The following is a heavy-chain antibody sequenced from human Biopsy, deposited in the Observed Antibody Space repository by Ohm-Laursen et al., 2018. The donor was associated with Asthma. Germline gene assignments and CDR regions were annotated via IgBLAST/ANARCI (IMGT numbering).Heavy chain of an antibody. CDR1: GLSFSNFA. CDR3: VRDGTDDAFDI. V-gene: IGHV3-30*01. Sequence: SLRLSCSASGLSFSNFAINWVRQAPGKGLEWVGVISKDASTQDYADSVKGRFTMARDNSKNTLDLQMNSLREEDTAVYYCVRDGTDDAFDIWGQGTVVSVSS. J-gene: IGHJ3*02. CDR2: ISKDASTQ. D-gene: IGHD1-1*01.